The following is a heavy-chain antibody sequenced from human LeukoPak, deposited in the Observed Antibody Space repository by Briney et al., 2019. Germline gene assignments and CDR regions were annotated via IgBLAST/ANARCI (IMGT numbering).Heavy chain of an antibody. CDR2: ISAYNGNT. CDR1: GYTFTSYG. D-gene: IGHD4-17*01. CDR3: AREPYGDYDGGYDY. Sequence: GASVKVSCKASGYTFTSYGISWVRQAPGQGLEWMGWISAYNGNTNYAQKLQGRVTMTTDTSTSTAYMELRSLRSDDTAVYYCAREPYGDYDGGYDYWGQGTLVTVSS. J-gene: IGHJ4*02. V-gene: IGHV1-18*01.